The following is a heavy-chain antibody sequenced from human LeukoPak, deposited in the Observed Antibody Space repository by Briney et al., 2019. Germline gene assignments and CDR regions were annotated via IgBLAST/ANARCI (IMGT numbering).Heavy chain of an antibody. Sequence: PSETLSLTCTVSGGSISSGDYYWSWIRQPPGKGLEWIGYIYYSGSTYYNPSLKSRVTISVDTSKNQFSLKLSSVTAADTAVYYCARGNRLSTPSYYYYYYGMDVWGQGTTVTVSS. CDR1: GGSISSGDYY. J-gene: IGHJ6*02. CDR3: ARGNRLSTPSYYYYYYGMDV. V-gene: IGHV4-30-4*01. CDR2: IYYSGST. D-gene: IGHD4/OR15-4a*01.